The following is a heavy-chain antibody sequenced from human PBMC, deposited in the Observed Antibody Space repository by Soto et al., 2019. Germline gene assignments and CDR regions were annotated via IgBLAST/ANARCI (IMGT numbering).Heavy chain of an antibody. CDR2: IDNSGDRT. J-gene: IGHJ4*02. CDR3: AKKTGGPWPIDY. V-gene: IGHV3-23*01. D-gene: IGHD2-15*01. Sequence: GGSLRLSCAASGFTFNNYAMIWVRQAPGKGLEWVSSIDNSGDRTYYADFVKGRFTISRDNSRNTLDLQMTSLRVEDTAVYYCAKKTGGPWPIDYWGQATLVTVS. CDR1: GFTFNNYA.